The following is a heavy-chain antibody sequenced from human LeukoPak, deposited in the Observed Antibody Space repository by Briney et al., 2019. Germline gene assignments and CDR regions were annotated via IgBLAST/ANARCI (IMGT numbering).Heavy chain of an antibody. CDR1: GFTFGDHA. V-gene: IGHV3-49*04. CDR3: TRGSLYCSTSTCYGSSAIFYYYMDA. J-gene: IGHJ6*03. Sequence: GRFLRLSCTASGFTFGDHAMSWVRQAPGKGLEWLSPIRAKTFGGASEYAASVKGRFTISRDDSKSIAYLQMDSLTTEDTAVYYCTRGSLYCSTSTCYGSSAIFYYYMDAWGKGTMVTVSS. CDR2: IRAKTFGGAS. D-gene: IGHD2-2*01.